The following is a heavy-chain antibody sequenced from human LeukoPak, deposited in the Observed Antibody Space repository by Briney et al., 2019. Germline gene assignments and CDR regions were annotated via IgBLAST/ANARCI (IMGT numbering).Heavy chain of an antibody. V-gene: IGHV1-2*02. J-gene: IGHJ4*02. CDR1: GYTFTAYY. D-gene: IGHD5-18*01. Sequence: ASVKVSCTASGYTFTAYYMHWVRQAPGQGLEWMGWINPNTGDTNYAQNFQGRVTMNRDTSISTAYMELSSLRSDDTAVYYCARSADGYTCGHFDFWGRGTLVTVSS. CDR3: ARSADGYTCGHFDF. CDR2: INPNTGDT.